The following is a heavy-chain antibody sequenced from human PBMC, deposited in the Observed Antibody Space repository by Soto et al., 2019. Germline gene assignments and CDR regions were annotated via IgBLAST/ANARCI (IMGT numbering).Heavy chain of an antibody. J-gene: IGHJ5*02. CDR3: ARLVRGVMEGGFDP. V-gene: IGHV4-39*01. CDR2: IYYSGST. D-gene: IGHD3-10*01. CDR1: GCSLSSSNYY. Sequence: QLPLQESGPGLVKPSETLVLNRTVSGCSLSSSNYYLGLIRQPPGEGPEWNWSIYYSGSTYYNPSLKSRVTISVDTSKNQFSLKLSSVTAADTAVYYCARLVRGVMEGGFDPWGQGTLVTVSS.